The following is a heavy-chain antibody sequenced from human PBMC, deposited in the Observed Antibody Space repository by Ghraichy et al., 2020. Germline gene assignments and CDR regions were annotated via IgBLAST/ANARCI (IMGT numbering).Heavy chain of an antibody. D-gene: IGHD3-22*01. CDR2: LYNSDNT. V-gene: IGHV3-53*01. CDR1: GVTVSSNY. CDR3: ASATYYYDSSGYYVGYYFDY. Sequence: GGSLRLSCEASGVTVSSNYMSWVRQGTGKGLEWVSVLYNSDNTYYADSVKGRFTISRDNSKNTVYLQMNSQRAEDTAVYYCASATYYYDSSGYYVGYYFDYWGQGTLVTVSS. J-gene: IGHJ4*02.